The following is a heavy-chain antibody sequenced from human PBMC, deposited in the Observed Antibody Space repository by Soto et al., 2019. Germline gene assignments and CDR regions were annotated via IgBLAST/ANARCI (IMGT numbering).Heavy chain of an antibody. Sequence: SETLSLTCTVSGGSISSYYWSWIRQPPGKGLEWIGYIYYSGSTNYNPSLKSRVTISVDTSKNQFSLKLSSVTAADTAVYYCARDIAVAGNFDYWGQGTLVTVSS. CDR1: GGSISSYY. D-gene: IGHD6-19*01. CDR2: IYYSGST. V-gene: IGHV4-59*01. J-gene: IGHJ4*02. CDR3: ARDIAVAGNFDY.